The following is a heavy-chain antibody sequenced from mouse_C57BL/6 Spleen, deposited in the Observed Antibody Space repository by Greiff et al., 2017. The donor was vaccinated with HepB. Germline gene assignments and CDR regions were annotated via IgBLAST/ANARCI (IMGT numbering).Heavy chain of an antibody. D-gene: IGHD1-1*01. CDR3: ATLITTVVGGNFDV. J-gene: IGHJ1*03. Sequence: QVHVKQPGAELVMPGASVKLSCKASGYTFTSYWMHWVKQRPGQGLEWIGEIDPSDSYTNYNQKFKGKSTLTVDKSSSTAYMQLSSLTSEDSAVYYCATLITTVVGGNFDVWGTGTTVTVSS. V-gene: IGHV1-69*01. CDR2: IDPSDSYT. CDR1: GYTFTSYW.